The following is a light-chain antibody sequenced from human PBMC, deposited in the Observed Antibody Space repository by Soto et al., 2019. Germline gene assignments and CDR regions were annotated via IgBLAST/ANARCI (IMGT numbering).Light chain of an antibody. CDR3: QQYNTSPFT. V-gene: IGKV3-20*01. CDR2: GAS. J-gene: IGKJ2*01. Sequence: EIVLTQSPGTLSLSPGERATLSCRASQSVSSYLAWYQENPGQAPRLLIYGASSRATGIPDRFSGSGSGTDFTLTISRLEPEDFALYYCQQYNTSPFTVXQGTKVDIK. CDR1: QSVSSY.